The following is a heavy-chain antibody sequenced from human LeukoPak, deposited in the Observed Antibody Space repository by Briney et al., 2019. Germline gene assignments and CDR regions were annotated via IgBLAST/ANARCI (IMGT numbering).Heavy chain of an antibody. CDR1: GFTFSSYA. D-gene: IGHD1-26*01. J-gene: IGHJ4*02. Sequence: QTGGSLRLSCAASGFTFSSYAMHWVRQAPGKGLEWVAVISYDGSNKYYADSVKGRFTISRDNSKNTLYLQMNSLRAEDTAVYYCAVLWGAGNFDYWGQGTLVTVSS. CDR3: AVLWGAGNFDY. CDR2: ISYDGSNK. V-gene: IGHV3-30-3*01.